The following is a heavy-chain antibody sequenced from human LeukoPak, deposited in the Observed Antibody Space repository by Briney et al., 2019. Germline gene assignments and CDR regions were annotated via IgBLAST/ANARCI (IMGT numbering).Heavy chain of an antibody. Sequence: PGGSLRLSCAASGFTFSDYYMSWIRQAPGKGLEWVSYISSSGSTIYYADSVKGRFTISRDNAKNSLYLQMNSLRAEDTAVYYCARDTAVVTGYYYYGMDVWGQGTTVTVSS. V-gene: IGHV3-11*01. CDR3: ARDTAVVTGYYYYGMDV. D-gene: IGHD5-18*01. CDR2: ISSSGSTI. CDR1: GFTFSDYY. J-gene: IGHJ6*02.